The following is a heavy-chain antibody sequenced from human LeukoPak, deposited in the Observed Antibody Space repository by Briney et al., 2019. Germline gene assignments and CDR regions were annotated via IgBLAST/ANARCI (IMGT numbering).Heavy chain of an antibody. J-gene: IGHJ4*02. V-gene: IGHV3-23*01. Sequence: GGSLRLSCAASGLTFSNYAMNWVRQASGKGLEWVSGITDSGRKTYYADYVKGRFSIPRDNSKNTVYLQMSALRAEDTAVYYCAKITKATTPNYWGQGTLVTVSS. CDR2: ITDSGRKT. CDR3: AKITKATTPNY. D-gene: IGHD4-17*01. CDR1: GLTFSNYA.